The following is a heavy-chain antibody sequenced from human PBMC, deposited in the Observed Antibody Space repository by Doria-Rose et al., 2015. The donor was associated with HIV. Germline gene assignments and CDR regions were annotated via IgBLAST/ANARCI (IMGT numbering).Heavy chain of an antibody. CDR3: ARRRGEGNADEF. CDR1: GYSFTRYW. V-gene: IGHV5-51*01. Sequence: EVQRLASGPQVNPSGESLKISCKGSGYSFTRYWISWVRQVPGKGLEWMGIVNPGDSDTRYSPSFRGQVTISVDKSINTAYLEWNSLKAPDTALYFCARRRGEGNADEFWGQGTRVNGSA. D-gene: IGHD2-21*01. CDR2: VNPGDSDT. J-gene: IGHJ4*02.